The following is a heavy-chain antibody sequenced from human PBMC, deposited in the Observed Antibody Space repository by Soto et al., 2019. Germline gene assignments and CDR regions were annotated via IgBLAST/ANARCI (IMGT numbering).Heavy chain of an antibody. V-gene: IGHV1-18*01. CDR1: GYPFTSYG. CDR2: ISAYNGNT. J-gene: IGHJ4*02. Sequence: GASVKVSCKTSGYPFTSYGINWVRQAPGQGLEWMGWISAYNGNTNYAQKLQGRVTMTTDTSTSTAYMELRSLRSDDTAVYYCARDSSGSYLVYWGQGTLVTVSS. D-gene: IGHD1-26*01. CDR3: ARDSSGSYLVY.